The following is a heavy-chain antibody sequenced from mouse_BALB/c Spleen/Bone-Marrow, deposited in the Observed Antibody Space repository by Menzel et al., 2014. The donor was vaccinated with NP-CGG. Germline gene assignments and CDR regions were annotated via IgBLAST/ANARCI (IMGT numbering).Heavy chain of an antibody. D-gene: IGHD2-10*02. CDR3: ARRGYGNVYYAMDY. V-gene: IGHV1-14*01. CDR2: INPYNDGT. CDR1: GYTFTSYV. Sequence: VQLQQSGPELVKPGASVKMSCKASGYTFTSYVMHWVKQKPGQGLEWIGYINPYNDGTKYNEKFKGKATLTSDKSSSTAYMELSSLAAEDSSVFFWARRGYGNVYYAMDYWGQGTSVTVSS. J-gene: IGHJ4*01.